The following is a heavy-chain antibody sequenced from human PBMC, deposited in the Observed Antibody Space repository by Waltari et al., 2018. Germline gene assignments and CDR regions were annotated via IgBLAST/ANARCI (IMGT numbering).Heavy chain of an antibody. CDR1: GYTLTELS. Sequence: QVQLVQSGAEVKKPGASVKVSCKVSGYTLTELSMHWVRQAPGKGLEWMGWMNPNSGNTGYAQKFQGRVTMTRNTSISTAYMELSSLRSEDTAVYYCARGLRSSGWYKGYWGQGTLVTVSS. CDR2: MNPNSGNT. D-gene: IGHD6-19*01. V-gene: IGHV1-8*01. J-gene: IGHJ4*02. CDR3: ARGLRSSGWYKGY.